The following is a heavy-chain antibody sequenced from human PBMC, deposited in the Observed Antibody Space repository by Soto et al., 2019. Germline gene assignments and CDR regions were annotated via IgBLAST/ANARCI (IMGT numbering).Heavy chain of an antibody. V-gene: IGHV3-23*01. CDR1: GFTFSSYA. J-gene: IGHJ6*02. CDR2: ISGSGGST. Sequence: GGSLRLSCAASGFTFSSYAMSWVRQAPGKGLEWVSAISGSGGSTYYADSVKGRFTISRDNSKNTLYLQMNSLRAEDTAVYYCAKGAYYDFLTEYYYYYYGMDVWGQGTTVTSP. D-gene: IGHD3-3*01. CDR3: AKGAYYDFLTEYYYYYYGMDV.